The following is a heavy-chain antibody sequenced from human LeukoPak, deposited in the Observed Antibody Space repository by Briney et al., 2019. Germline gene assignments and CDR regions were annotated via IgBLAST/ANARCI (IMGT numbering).Heavy chain of an antibody. V-gene: IGHV4-39*01. D-gene: IGHD4-17*01. CDR3: ARAGYGDSDFDY. J-gene: IGHJ4*02. CDR1: GGSVTSGTYF. Sequence: PSETLSLTCTVSGGSVTSGTYFWGWIRQPPGKGLEWIGSIYYDGKTFYNPSLKSRVTISVDTSKNQFSLKLTSVTAADTAVYYCARAGYGDSDFDYWGQGTLVTVSS. CDR2: IYYDGKT.